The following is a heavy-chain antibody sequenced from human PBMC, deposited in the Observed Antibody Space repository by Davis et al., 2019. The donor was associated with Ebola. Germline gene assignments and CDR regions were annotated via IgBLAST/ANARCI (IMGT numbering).Heavy chain of an antibody. CDR1: GFTFSAYA. J-gene: IGHJ4*02. CDR2: ISGSGGTT. V-gene: IGHV3-23*01. Sequence: GESLKISCVGSGFTFSAYAMSWVRQAPGKGLQWVSAISGSGGTTYYAGSVKGRFTVSRDNSKKTMYLQMNSLRAEDTAVYYCAKGQQLHFDYWGQGTLVTVSS. CDR3: AKGQQLHFDY. D-gene: IGHD6-13*01.